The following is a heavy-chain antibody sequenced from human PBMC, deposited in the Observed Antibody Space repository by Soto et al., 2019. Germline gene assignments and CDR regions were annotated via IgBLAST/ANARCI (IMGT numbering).Heavy chain of an antibody. CDR3: VKPGVPGWFDP. Sequence: PGGSLRLSCSASGFTFSSYAMHWVRQAPGKGLEYVSAISSNGGSTYYAYSVKGRFTISRDNSKNTLYLQMSSLRAEDTAVYYCVKPGVPGWFDPGGQGTLVTVSS. V-gene: IGHV3-64D*06. CDR1: GFTFSSYA. J-gene: IGHJ5*02. D-gene: IGHD3-3*01. CDR2: ISSNGGST.